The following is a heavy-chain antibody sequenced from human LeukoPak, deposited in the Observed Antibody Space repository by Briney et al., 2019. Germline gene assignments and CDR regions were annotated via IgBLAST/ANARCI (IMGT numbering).Heavy chain of an antibody. CDR3: ARSYGMDV. CDR1: GFTFSSYW. J-gene: IGHJ6*02. V-gene: IGHV3-74*01. Sequence: GGSLRLSCAASGFTFSSYWMHWVRQAPGKGLVGVSRINSDSSSTSYADSVKGRFTISRDNAKNTLYLQMNSLRAEDTAVYYCARSYGMDVWGQGTTVTVSS. CDR2: INSDSSST.